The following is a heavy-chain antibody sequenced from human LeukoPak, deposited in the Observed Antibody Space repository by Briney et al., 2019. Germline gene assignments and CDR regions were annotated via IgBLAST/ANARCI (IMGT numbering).Heavy chain of an antibody. Sequence: ASVKVSCKASGYTFTSYYMHWVRQAPGQGLEWMGWINPNSGGTNYAQKFQGRVTMTRDTSISTAYMELSRLRSDDTAVYYCARDSDVSGTNWFDPWGQGTLVTVSS. D-gene: IGHD1-7*01. CDR3: ARDSDVSGTNWFDP. CDR1: GYTFTSYY. J-gene: IGHJ5*02. CDR2: INPNSGGT. V-gene: IGHV1-2*02.